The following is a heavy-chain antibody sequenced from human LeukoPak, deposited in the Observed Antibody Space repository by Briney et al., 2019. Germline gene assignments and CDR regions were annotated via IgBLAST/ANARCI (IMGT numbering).Heavy chain of an antibody. CDR1: GYSFTSYW. V-gene: IGHV5-51*01. Sequence: ESLXISCKGSGYSFTSYWIGWVRQLPGKGLEWMGIIYPGDSDTRYSPSFQGQVTISADKSISTAYLQWSSRQAADTAMNYXXRIAVAEGAFDIWGQGTMVTVSS. CDR3: XRIAVAEGAFDI. D-gene: IGHD6-19*01. CDR2: IYPGDSDT. J-gene: IGHJ3*02.